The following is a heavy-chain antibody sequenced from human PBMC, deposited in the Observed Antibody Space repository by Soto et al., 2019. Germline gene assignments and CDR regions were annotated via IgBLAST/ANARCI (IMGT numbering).Heavy chain of an antibody. CDR2: ISYDGSNK. D-gene: IGHD5-18*01. CDR3: ARGGKKGADTAMVTRFWGRFDP. CDR1: GFPFSSYG. V-gene: IGHV3-30*03. J-gene: IGHJ5*02. Sequence: GGSLRLSCAASGFPFSSYGMHWVRQAPGKGLEWVAVISYDGSNKYYADSVKGRFTISRDNSKNTLYLQMNSLRAEDTAVYYCARGGKKGADTAMVTRFWGRFDPWGQGTLVTVSS.